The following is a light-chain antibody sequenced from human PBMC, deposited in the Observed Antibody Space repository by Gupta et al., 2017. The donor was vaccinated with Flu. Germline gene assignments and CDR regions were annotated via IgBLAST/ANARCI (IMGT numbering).Light chain of an antibody. CDR2: ETS. V-gene: IGKV1-5*03. CDR3: QHYQYSRS. Sequence: QMTQSPSTLSASVGDRVTISCRASQSVSRYLAWYQQKPGNGPKLLIYETSHLESGVPSRFSGSGSGTEFTLTISGLQPDDFATYYCQHYQYSRSFGQGTKVEI. CDR1: QSVSRY. J-gene: IGKJ1*01.